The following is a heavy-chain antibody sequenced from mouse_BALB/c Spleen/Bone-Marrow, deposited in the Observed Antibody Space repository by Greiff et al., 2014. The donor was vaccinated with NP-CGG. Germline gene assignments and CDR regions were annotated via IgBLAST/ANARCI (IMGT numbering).Heavy chain of an antibody. CDR3: ARSAYYGSSDGAMDY. V-gene: IGHV1-82*01. CDR1: GYAFSSSW. J-gene: IGHJ4*01. CDR2: IYPGDGDT. Sequence: QVQLQQSGPELVKPGASVKISCIGSGYAFSSSWMNWVKQRPGQGLEWIGRIYPGDGDTNSNGRFKGKATLTADRSSNTAYMQLGSLTSVDSSVYFCARSAYYGSSDGAMDYWGQGTSVTVSS. D-gene: IGHD1-1*01.